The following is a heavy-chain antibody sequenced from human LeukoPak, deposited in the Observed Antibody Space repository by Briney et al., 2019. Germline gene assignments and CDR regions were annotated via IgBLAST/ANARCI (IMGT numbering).Heavy chain of an antibody. V-gene: IGHV5-51*01. CDR2: IYPGDSDT. D-gene: IGHD6-25*01. J-gene: IGHJ4*01. CDR1: GYSFTDYW. Sequence: GESLKISCRGSGYSFTDYWIGWMRQMPGRGLEWMGIIYPGDSDTRYSPSFQGLVTISADESISTAYLQWSSLKASDPAMYYCARQGVGTPSGFYYDYWGRGTLVTVSS. CDR3: ARQGVGTPSGFYYDY.